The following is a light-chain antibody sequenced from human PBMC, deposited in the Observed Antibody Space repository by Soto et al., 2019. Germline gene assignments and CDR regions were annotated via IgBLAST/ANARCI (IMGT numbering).Light chain of an antibody. V-gene: IGKV2-24*01. CDR3: MQATQYPPYT. CDR2: KIS. CDR1: QSLLHSDGNTY. Sequence: DIVMTQTPLSSPVTLGQPASISCRSSQSLLHSDGNTYLSWLQQRPGQPPRLLIYKISNRLSGVPDRFRGSGAGTDFTLKISRVEADDVGVYYCMQATQYPPYTFGQGTKLEI. J-gene: IGKJ2*01.